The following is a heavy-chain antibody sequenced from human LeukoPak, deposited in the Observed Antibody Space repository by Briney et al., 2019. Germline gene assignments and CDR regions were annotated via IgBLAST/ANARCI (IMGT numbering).Heavy chain of an antibody. CDR2: IYHSGST. CDR1: GGSISSYD. D-gene: IGHD1-14*01. Sequence: SETLSLTCTVSGGSISSYDWNWIRQPPGKGLEWIGYIYHSGSTNYNPSLKSRVTISVDTSKNQFSLKLSSVTAADTAVYYCARYRAFDIWGQGIMVTVSS. J-gene: IGHJ3*02. V-gene: IGHV4-59*01. CDR3: ARYRAFDI.